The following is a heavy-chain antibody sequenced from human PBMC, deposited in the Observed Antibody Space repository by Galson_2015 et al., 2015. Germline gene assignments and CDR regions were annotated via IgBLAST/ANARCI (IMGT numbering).Heavy chain of an antibody. D-gene: IGHD3-22*01. V-gene: IGHV3-30-3*01. CDR2: ISYDGSNK. CDR3: ARGMIGSSGPFDY. J-gene: IGHJ4*02. Sequence: SLRLSCAASGFTFSSYAMHWVRQAPGKGLEWVAVISYDGSNKYYADSVKGRFTISRDNSKNTLYLQMNSLRAEDTAVYYCARGMIGSSGPFDYWGQGTLVTVSS. CDR1: GFTFSSYA.